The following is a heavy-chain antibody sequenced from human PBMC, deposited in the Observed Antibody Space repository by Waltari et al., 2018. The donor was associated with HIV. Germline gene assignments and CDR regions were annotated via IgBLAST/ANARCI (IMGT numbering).Heavy chain of an antibody. CDR1: GYSMSTDNY. Sequence: QVQLQESGPGLVKPSETLSLTCVVSGYSMSTDNYWGWIRQPPGKGLEWIGSASHSGGTFHNASLKSRVTISVDRSKNQCSLKVKSVTAADTAVYYCARAGVVPALFDLWGRGTLVTVSS. J-gene: IGHJ2*01. CDR3: ARAGVVPALFDL. V-gene: IGHV4-38-2*01. D-gene: IGHD3-3*01. CDR2: ASHSGGT.